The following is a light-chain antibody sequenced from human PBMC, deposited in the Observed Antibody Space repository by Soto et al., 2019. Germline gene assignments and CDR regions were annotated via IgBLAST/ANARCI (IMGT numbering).Light chain of an antibody. J-gene: IGKJ3*01. V-gene: IGKV3-11*01. CDR1: QSVSSY. CDR3: QQRSNWPS. Sequence: EIVLTQFPATLSLSPGERATLSCRASQSVSSYLAWYQQKPGQAPRLLIYDASNRATGIPARFSGSGSGTDFTLTISSLEPEDFAVYYFQQRSNWPSYGPWTNVDIK. CDR2: DAS.